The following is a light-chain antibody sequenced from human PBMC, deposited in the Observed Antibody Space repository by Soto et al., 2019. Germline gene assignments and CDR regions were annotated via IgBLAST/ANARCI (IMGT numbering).Light chain of an antibody. Sequence: EILLTQSPATMSLSPGERATLSCRTCQSVSSYLAWYKQKPGQAPRLLIYGASNRATGIPDRFSGSGSGTDFTLTIRRLQPEDFAVYYCQQYGSPGTFGQGTKVDIK. V-gene: IGKV3-20*01. CDR2: GAS. CDR1: QSVSSY. CDR3: QQYGSPGT. J-gene: IGKJ1*01.